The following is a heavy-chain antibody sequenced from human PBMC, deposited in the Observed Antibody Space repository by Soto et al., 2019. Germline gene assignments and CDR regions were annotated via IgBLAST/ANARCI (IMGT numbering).Heavy chain of an antibody. J-gene: IGHJ6*03. CDR3: ARQHGADEPAGGYYYYYMDV. Sequence: SVKVSCKASGGTFSSYAISWVRQAPGQGLEWMGGIIPIFGTANYAQKFQGRVTITADESTSTAYMELSSLRSEDTAVYYCARQHGADEPAGGYYYYYMDVWGKGNTVTVSS. D-gene: IGHD3-10*01. CDR1: GGTFSSYA. CDR2: IIPIFGTA. V-gene: IGHV1-69*13.